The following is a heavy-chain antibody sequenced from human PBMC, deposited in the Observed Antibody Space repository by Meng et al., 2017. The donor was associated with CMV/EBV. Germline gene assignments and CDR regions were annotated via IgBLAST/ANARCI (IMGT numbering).Heavy chain of an antibody. CDR1: GYTFTSYY. J-gene: IGHJ4*02. V-gene: IGHV1-46*01. D-gene: IGHD2-15*01. Sequence: QVQVVQSGDEVKKPGASVKVSCKASGYTFTSYYMHWVRQAPGQGLEWMGIINPSGGSTSYAQKFQGRVTMTRDTSTSTVYMELSSLRSEDTAVYYCAREGEGVVAATPHFDYWGQGTLVTVSS. CDR2: INPSGGST. CDR3: AREGEGVVAATPHFDY.